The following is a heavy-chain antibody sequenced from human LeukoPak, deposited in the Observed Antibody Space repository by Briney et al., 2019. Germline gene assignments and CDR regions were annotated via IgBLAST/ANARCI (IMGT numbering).Heavy chain of an antibody. CDR2: IYYSGST. J-gene: IGHJ6*02. CDR1: GGSISSYY. Sequence: TSETLSPTCTVSGGSISSYYWSWIRQPPGKGLEWIGYIYYSGSTNYNPSLKSRVTISVDTSKNQFSLKLSSVTAADTAVYYCARRDWRYYYYGMDVWGQGTTVTVSS. CDR3: ARRDWRYYYYGMDV. V-gene: IGHV4-59*08. D-gene: IGHD2-21*01.